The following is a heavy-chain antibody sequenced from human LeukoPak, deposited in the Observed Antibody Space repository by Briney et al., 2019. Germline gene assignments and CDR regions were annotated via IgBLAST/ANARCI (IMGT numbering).Heavy chain of an antibody. V-gene: IGHV3-21*01. CDR1: GFTFSSYG. D-gene: IGHD3-10*01. CDR2: ISSSSSYI. Sequence: PGGSLRLSCAASGFTFSSYGMNWVRQAPGKGLEWVSSISSSSSYIYYADSVKGRFTISRDNAKNSLYLQMNSLRAEDTAVYYCARINGWFGEFSGLDYWGQGTLVTVSS. CDR3: ARINGWFGEFSGLDY. J-gene: IGHJ4*02.